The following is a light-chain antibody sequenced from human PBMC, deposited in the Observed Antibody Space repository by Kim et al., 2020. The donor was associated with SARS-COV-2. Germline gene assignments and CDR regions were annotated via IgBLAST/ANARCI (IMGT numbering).Light chain of an antibody. CDR3: MYDTHWPPSFT. J-gene: IGKJ4*01. CDR1: QSLVFSDGKTY. CDR2: KVS. V-gene: IGKV2-30*01. Sequence: DVIMTQSPLSLPVTLGQPASISCRASQSLVFSDGKTYLNWFHQRPGQSPRRLIYKVSNRDSGVPDRFSGSGSGSDFTLKISRVEAEDVEVYYYMYDTHWPPSFTFGEGTKVDIK.